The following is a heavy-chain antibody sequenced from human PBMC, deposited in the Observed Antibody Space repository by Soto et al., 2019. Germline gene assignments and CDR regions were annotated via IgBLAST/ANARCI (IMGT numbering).Heavy chain of an antibody. CDR2: IKSKTDGGTT. CDR1: GFTFSNAW. V-gene: IGHV3-15*07. J-gene: IGHJ4*02. CDR3: TTAPEMVAKSAADYYDSSGYDY. Sequence: GSLRLSCAASGFTFSNAWMNWVRQAPGKGLEWVGRIKSKTDGGTTDYAAPVKGRFTISRDDSKNTLYLQMNSLKTEDTAVYYCTTAPEMVAKSAADYYDSSGYDYWGQGTLVTVSS. D-gene: IGHD3-22*01.